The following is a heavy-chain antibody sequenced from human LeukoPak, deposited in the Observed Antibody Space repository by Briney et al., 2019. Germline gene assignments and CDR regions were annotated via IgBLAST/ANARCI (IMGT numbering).Heavy chain of an antibody. J-gene: IGHJ4*02. CDR3: ARDDVSCTHGVCSDLFHY. CDR1: GYTFTGYY. D-gene: IGHD2-8*01. Sequence: ASVKVSCKASGYTFTGYYMHWVRQAPGQGLEWMGWINPNRGGTKYAQKFQGRVTMTRDTSISTAYMELSSLTSDDTAVYYCARDDVSCTHGVCSDLFHYWGQGTLVTVSS. CDR2: INPNRGGT. V-gene: IGHV1-2*02.